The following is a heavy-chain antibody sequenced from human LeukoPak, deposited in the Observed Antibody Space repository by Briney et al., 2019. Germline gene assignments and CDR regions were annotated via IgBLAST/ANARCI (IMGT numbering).Heavy chain of an antibody. J-gene: IGHJ3*02. CDR3: ARVPQYYYDSSGYSYDAFDI. Sequence: QPGGPLRLSCAAAGFTFSSYWMHWVRQAPGKGLVRVSSINSDGSSTSYADSVKGRFTISRDNAKNTLYLQMNSLRAEDTAVYYCARVPQYYYDSSGYSYDAFDIWGQGTMVTVSS. CDR1: GFTFSSYW. V-gene: IGHV3-74*01. CDR2: INSDGSST. D-gene: IGHD3-22*01.